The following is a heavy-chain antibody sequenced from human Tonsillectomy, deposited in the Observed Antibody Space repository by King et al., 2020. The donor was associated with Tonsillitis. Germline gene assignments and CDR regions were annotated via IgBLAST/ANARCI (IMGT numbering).Heavy chain of an antibody. J-gene: IGHJ3*02. V-gene: IGHV4-30-4*01. D-gene: IGHD3-22*01. CDR3: AREMYYYDSSCYSAFDI. CDR1: GGSISSGDYY. Sequence: VQLQESGPGLVKPSQTLSLTCTVSGGSISSGDYYWSWIRQPPGKGLEWIGYIYYSGSTYYNPSLKSRVTISVDTSKNQFALKLSSVTAADTAVYYCAREMYYYDSSCYSAFDIWGQGTMVTVSS. CDR2: IYYSGST.